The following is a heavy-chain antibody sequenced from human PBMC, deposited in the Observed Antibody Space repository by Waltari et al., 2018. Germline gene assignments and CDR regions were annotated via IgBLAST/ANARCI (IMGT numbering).Heavy chain of an antibody. CDR2: IYHSGST. J-gene: IGHJ4*02. CDR3: ARHLTTVTTPLDY. V-gene: IGHV4-38-2*01. D-gene: IGHD4-17*01. CDR1: GYSISSDYY. Sequence: QVQLQESGPGLVKPSETLSLTCAVSGYSISSDYYWGWIRQPPGKGLEWIGSIYHSGSTDYNPSLKSRVTISVDTSKNQCALKLSSVTAADTAVYYCARHLTTVTTPLDYWGQGTLVTVSS.